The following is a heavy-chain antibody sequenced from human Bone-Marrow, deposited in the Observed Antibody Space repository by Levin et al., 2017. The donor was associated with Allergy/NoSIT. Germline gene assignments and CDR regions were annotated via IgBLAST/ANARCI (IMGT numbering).Heavy chain of an antibody. V-gene: IGHV3-53*01. D-gene: IGHD2-2*01. J-gene: IGHJ4*02. Sequence: GESLKISCAASDFTVRTNYVSWVRQASGKGLEWVSVIYGGNSTYYADSVKGRFTVSRDTSHNTVYLQMRRLRAEDTGVYYCATASVPTPGYFDSWGQGVLVTVSP. CDR3: ATASVPTPGYFDS. CDR2: IYGGNST. CDR1: DFTVRTNY.